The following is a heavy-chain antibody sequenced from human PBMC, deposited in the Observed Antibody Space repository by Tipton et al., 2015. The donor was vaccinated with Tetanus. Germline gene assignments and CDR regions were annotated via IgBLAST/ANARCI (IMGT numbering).Heavy chain of an antibody. V-gene: IGHV5-51*01. CDR2: IYPHDSST. J-gene: IGHJ4*02. CDR1: GYSFPHSW. CDR3: ARRKGSLVGYYFDF. D-gene: IGHD2-15*01. Sequence: QLVQSGAEMKKPGESLKVSCKTSGYSFPHSWIGWVRQTPGEGLEWMGIIYPHDSSTRYNPSFEGQVTFSVDKSTDTAYLQWSTLKASDTALYFCARRKGSLVGYYFDFWGQGTLVTVSA.